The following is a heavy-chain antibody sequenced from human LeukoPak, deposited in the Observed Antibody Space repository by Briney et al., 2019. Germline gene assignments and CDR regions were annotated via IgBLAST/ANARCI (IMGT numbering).Heavy chain of an antibody. CDR3: ARGELGIDAFDI. Sequence: GGSLRLSCAASGFTFSSYAMSWVRQAPGKGLEWVSTISGSGGSTYYADSVKGRFTISRDNSKNTLYLQMNSLRAEDTAVYYCARGELGIDAFDIWGQGTMVTVSS. D-gene: IGHD7-27*01. CDR2: ISGSGGST. V-gene: IGHV3-23*01. J-gene: IGHJ3*02. CDR1: GFTFSSYA.